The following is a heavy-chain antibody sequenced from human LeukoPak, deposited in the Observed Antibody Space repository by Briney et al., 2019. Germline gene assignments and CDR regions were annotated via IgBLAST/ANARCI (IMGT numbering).Heavy chain of an antibody. J-gene: IGHJ6*03. CDR3: AGAIFLSLEWLSTHYYMDV. Sequence: PGGSLRLSCAASGFTVSSNYMSWVRQAPGKGLEWVSVIYSGGSTYYADSVKGRFTISRDNSKNTLYLQMNSLRAEDTAVYYCAGAIFLSLEWLSTHYYMDVWGKGTTVTVSS. D-gene: IGHD3-3*01. CDR2: IYSGGST. CDR1: GFTVSSNY. V-gene: IGHV3-53*01.